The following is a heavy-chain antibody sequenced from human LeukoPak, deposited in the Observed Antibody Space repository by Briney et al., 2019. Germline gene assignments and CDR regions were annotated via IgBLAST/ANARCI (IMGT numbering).Heavy chain of an antibody. V-gene: IGHV1-18*01. D-gene: IGHD3-16*02. Sequence: ASVKVSCKASGYTFTSYGISWVRQAPGQGLEWMGWISAYNGNTNYAQKLQGRVTMTTDTSTSTAYMELRSLGSDDTAVYYCARDGRSPYDYVWGSYRSFDYWGQGTLVTVSS. CDR2: ISAYNGNT. CDR1: GYTFTSYG. CDR3: ARDGRSPYDYVWGSYRSFDY. J-gene: IGHJ4*02.